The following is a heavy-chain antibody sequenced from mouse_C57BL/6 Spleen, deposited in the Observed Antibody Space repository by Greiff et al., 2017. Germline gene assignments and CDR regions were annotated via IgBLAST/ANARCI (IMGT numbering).Heavy chain of an antibody. CDR2: IYPGSGST. J-gene: IGHJ2*01. CDR3: ASYSNYDFDY. CDR1: GYTFTSYW. D-gene: IGHD2-5*01. Sequence: QVQLQQPGAELVKPGASVKMSCKASGYTFTSYWITWVKQRPGQGLAWIGDIYPGSGSTNYNEKFKSKATLTVDTSSSTAYMQLSSLTSEDAAVYYCASYSNYDFDYWGQGTTLTVSS. V-gene: IGHV1-55*01.